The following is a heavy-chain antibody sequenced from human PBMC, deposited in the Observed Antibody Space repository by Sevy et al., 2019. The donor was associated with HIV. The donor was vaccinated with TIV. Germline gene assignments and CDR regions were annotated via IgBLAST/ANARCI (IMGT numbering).Heavy chain of an antibody. CDR2: NFPADSDT. Sequence: GESLKISCKASGYSFTTSWIGWVRQMPGKGLEWMGINFPADSDTRYSPSCQGQVTISADNSFSTVYLQWSSLKASDTAMYYCARARGIPHFYYGMDLWGQGTTVTVSS. D-gene: IGHD1-26*01. CDR3: ARARGIPHFYYGMDL. V-gene: IGHV5-51*01. CDR1: GYSFTTSW. J-gene: IGHJ6*02.